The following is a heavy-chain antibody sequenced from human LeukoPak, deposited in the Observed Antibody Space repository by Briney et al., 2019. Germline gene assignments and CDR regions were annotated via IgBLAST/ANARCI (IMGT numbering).Heavy chain of an antibody. V-gene: IGHV3-11*04. CDR3: ARVNPTNSGFYAY. D-gene: IGHD3-22*01. CDR2: IGPSSDNI. Sequence: PGGSLRLSCAASGFTFSGYYMSWVRQAPGKGLEWVSYIGPSSDNINYADSVKGRFTVSRDNAKNSLYLQMNSLRAEDTAVYYCARVNPTNSGFYAYWGQGTLVTVSS. CDR1: GFTFSGYY. J-gene: IGHJ1*01.